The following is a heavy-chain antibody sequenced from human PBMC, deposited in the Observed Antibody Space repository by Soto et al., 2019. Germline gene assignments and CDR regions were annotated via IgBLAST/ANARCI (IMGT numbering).Heavy chain of an antibody. CDR2: SNYGGPT. Sequence: PSETLSFTGTVSGGAINSTVYYWGWIRQPPGKGLEWIGSSNYGGPTYYSPSLQSRVTISLDTAKNHFSLNLRSVTAADTAVYYCARHAAYTTSVYYYYGMDVWGQGTTVTVSS. CDR3: ARHAAYTTSVYYYYGMDV. J-gene: IGHJ6*02. D-gene: IGHD3-16*01. CDR1: GGAINSTVYY. V-gene: IGHV4-39*01.